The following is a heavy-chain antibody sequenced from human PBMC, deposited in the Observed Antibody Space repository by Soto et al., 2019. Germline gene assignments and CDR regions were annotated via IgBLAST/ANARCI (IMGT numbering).Heavy chain of an antibody. CDR1: GFTFSSYA. CDR2: ISGSGGST. J-gene: IGHJ3*02. V-gene: IGHV3-23*01. Sequence: EVQLLESGGGLVHPGGSLRLSCAASGFTFSSYAMSWVRQAPGKGLEWVSAISGSGGSTYYADSVKGRFTISRDNSKNTLYLQMNSLRAEDTAVYYCAKDLSTVTTFLEPNDAFDIWGQGTMVTVSS. D-gene: IGHD4-17*01. CDR3: AKDLSTVTTFLEPNDAFDI.